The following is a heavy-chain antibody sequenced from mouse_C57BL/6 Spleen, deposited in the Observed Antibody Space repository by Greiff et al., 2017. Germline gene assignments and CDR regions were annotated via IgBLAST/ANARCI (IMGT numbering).Heavy chain of an antibody. J-gene: IGHJ4*01. CDR3: ARAGRGYAMDY. Sequence: EVHLVESGGGLVKPGGSLKLSCAASGFTFSDYGMHWVRQAPEKGLEWVAYISSGSSTIYYADTVKGRFTISRDNAKNTLFLQMTSLRSEDAAMYYCARAGRGYAMDYWGQGTSVTVSS. CDR2: ISSGSSTI. CDR1: GFTFSDYG. V-gene: IGHV5-17*01.